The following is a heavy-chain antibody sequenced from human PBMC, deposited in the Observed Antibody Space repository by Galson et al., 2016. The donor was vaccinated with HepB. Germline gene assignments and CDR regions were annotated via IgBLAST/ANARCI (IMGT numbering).Heavy chain of an antibody. CDR3: ATSGGGYHFYYDY. D-gene: IGHD2-21*02. CDR2: ISGTSTYI. CDR1: LFSFSTYT. Sequence: SLRLSCAASLFSFSTYTINWLRQAPGTGLEWVTSISGTSTYISYSASVRGRFTISRDNAKSSLYLHMSSLRAEDTAVYYCATSGGGYHFYYDYWGQGTLVTVSS. J-gene: IGHJ4*02. V-gene: IGHV3-21*01.